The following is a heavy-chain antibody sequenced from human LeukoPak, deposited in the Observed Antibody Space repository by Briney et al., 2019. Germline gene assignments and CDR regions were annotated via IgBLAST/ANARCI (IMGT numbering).Heavy chain of an antibody. CDR1: GYSFNSYW. CDR3: ARHNAEYYYDSSGYLDY. V-gene: IGHV5-51*01. CDR2: IYPGDSDA. J-gene: IGHJ4*02. D-gene: IGHD3-22*01. Sequence: GESLKISCKGSGYSFNSYWIGWVRQMPGKGLKWMGIIYPGDSDARYSPSFQGQVTISADKSISTAYLQWSSLKASDTAMYYCARHNAEYYYDSSGYLDYWGQGTLVTVSS.